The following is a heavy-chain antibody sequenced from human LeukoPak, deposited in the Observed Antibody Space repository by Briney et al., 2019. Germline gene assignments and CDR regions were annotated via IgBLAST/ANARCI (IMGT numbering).Heavy chain of an antibody. CDR2: ISSSSSYI. Sequence: GGSLRLSCAASGFTFSSYSMNWVRQAPGKGLEWVSSISSSSSYIYYADSVKGRFTISRDNAKNSLYLQMNSLRAEDTAVYYCARGIDSTYHRVFDYWGQGTLVTVSS. V-gene: IGHV3-21*01. D-gene: IGHD1-1*01. CDR3: ARGIDSTYHRVFDY. J-gene: IGHJ4*02. CDR1: GFTFSSYS.